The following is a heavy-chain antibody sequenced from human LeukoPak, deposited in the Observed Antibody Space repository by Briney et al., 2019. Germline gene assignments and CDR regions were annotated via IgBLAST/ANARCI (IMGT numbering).Heavy chain of an antibody. CDR1: GGSIRSFS. V-gene: IGHV4-4*09. CDR3: ASSYDSSGYYSLGFDY. D-gene: IGHD3-22*01. Sequence: SPSETLSLTCTVSGGSIRSFSWSWVRQPPGKGLEWIGYIYTSGSTNYNPSLKSRVTISVDTSKNQFSLKLSSVTAADTAVYYCASSYDSSGYYSLGFDYWGQGTLVTVSS. J-gene: IGHJ4*02. CDR2: IYTSGST.